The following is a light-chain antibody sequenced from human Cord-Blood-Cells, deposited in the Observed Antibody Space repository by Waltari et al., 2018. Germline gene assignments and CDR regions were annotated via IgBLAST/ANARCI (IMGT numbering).Light chain of an antibody. CDR1: QSVSSSY. CDR2: GAA. Sequence: EIVLTQSPGTLSLSPGERATLSCRASQSVSSSYLAWYQQKPGQAHSLLIYGAASRATCIPDRFSGSGSGTDFTLTISRLEPEDFAVYYCQQYGSSSWTFGQGTKVEIK. J-gene: IGKJ1*01. CDR3: QQYGSSSWT. V-gene: IGKV3-20*01.